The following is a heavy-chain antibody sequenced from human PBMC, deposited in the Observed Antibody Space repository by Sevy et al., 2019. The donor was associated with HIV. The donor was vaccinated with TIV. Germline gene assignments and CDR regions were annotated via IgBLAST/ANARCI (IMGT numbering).Heavy chain of an antibody. CDR2: IRYDGSTK. CDR3: AKGLGMVQGALLSDDI. J-gene: IGHJ3*02. D-gene: IGHD3-10*01. V-gene: IGHV3-30*02. CDR1: GFTFRSYG. Sequence: GGYLRLSCAASGFTFRSYGMHWVRQAPGKGLEWVDFIRYDGSTKYYADSVKGRFTISRDNSKNTLYLQMNSLRGDDTSLYYCAKGLGMVQGALLSDDIWGQGTMVTVSS.